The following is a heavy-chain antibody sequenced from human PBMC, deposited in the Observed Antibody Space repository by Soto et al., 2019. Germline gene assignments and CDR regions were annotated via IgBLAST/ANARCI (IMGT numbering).Heavy chain of an antibody. Sequence: PGGSLRLSCAASGFTFSSYAMSWVRQAPGKGLEWVSAISGSGGSTYYADSVKGRFTISRDNSKNTLYLQMNSLRAEDTAVYFCAIYIVVVPTAIDPWFDPWGQGTLVTVSS. CDR2: ISGSGGST. D-gene: IGHD2-2*01. J-gene: IGHJ5*02. V-gene: IGHV3-23*01. CDR1: GFTFSSYA. CDR3: AIYIVVVPTAIDPWFDP.